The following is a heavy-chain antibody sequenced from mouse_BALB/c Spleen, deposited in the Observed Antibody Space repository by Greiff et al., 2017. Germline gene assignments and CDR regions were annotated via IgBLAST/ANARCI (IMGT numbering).Heavy chain of an antibody. CDR1: GFTFSDYY. CDR2: ISDGGSYT. D-gene: IGHD3-1*01. V-gene: IGHV5-4*02. CDR3: ARDRGYWYFDV. Sequence: EVMLVESGGGLVKPGGSLKLSCAASGFTFSDYYMYWVRQTPEKRLEWVATISDGGSYTYYPDSVKGRFTISRDNAKNNLYLQMSSLKSEDTAMYYCARDRGYWYFDVWGAGTTVTVSS. J-gene: IGHJ1*01.